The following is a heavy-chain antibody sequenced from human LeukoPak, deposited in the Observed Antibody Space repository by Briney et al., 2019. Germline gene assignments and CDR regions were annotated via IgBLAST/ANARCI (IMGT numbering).Heavy chain of an antibody. CDR1: GFTFSGYW. V-gene: IGHV3-7*01. CDR2: IEQDESEK. D-gene: IGHD3-9*01. CDR3: ARSLTPFDY. Sequence: PGGSLRLSCAVSGFTFSGYWMSWVRQAPGKGLEWVANIEQDESEKYYVGSVKGRFTISRDNAKNSLYLQMNSLRAEDTAVYYCARSLTPFDYWGQGTLVTVSS. J-gene: IGHJ4*02.